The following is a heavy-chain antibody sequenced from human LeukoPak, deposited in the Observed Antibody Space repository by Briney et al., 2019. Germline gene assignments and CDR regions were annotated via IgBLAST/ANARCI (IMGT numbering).Heavy chain of an antibody. D-gene: IGHD2-2*01. CDR3: ARGYCSSTSCYYINY. CDR2: IITIFGTA. Sequence: SVKVSCKASGGTFSSYAISWVRQAPGQGLEWMGGIITIFGTANYAQKFQGRVTITADESTSTAYMELSSLRSEDTAVYYCARGYCSSTSCYYINYWGQGTLVTVSS. V-gene: IGHV1-69*01. CDR1: GGTFSSYA. J-gene: IGHJ4*02.